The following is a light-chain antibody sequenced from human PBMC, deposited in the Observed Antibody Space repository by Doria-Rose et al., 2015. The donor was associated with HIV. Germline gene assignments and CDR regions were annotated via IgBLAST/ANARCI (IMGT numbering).Light chain of an antibody. CDR3: QSYDSRLSVYV. Sequence: QSGLTQTPSVSGAPGQRVAISCTRSSSNLWAGFDVNCYLHVPWTDTQLLIHGITNRPSGVPNRFSGSKSGTSASLAISGLRAEDEADYYCQSYDSRLSVYVFGTGTKVTVL. CDR1: SSNLWAGFD. J-gene: IGLJ1*01. V-gene: IGLV1-40*01. CDR2: GIT.